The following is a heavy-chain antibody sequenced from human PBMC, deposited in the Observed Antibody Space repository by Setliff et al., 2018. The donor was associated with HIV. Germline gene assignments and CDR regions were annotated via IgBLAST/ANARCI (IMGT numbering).Heavy chain of an antibody. D-gene: IGHD3-3*01. CDR3: ARIGDFWSMDV. V-gene: IGHV3-48*01. Sequence: GGSLRLSCAASGFTFSSYSMNWVRQAPGKGLEWVSYISSSSSTIYYADSVKGRFTISRDNAKSSLYLQMNSLRAEDTAVYYCARIGDFWSMDVWGKGTTVTVSS. CDR2: ISSSSSTI. CDR1: GFTFSSYS. J-gene: IGHJ6*04.